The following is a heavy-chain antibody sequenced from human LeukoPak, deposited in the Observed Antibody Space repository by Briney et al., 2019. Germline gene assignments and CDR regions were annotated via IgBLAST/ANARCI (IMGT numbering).Heavy chain of an antibody. Sequence: PGGSLRLSCAASGFTFSFYSMNWVRQAPGKGLEWVSSMSVSSGLIYYADSVKGRFTVSRDNAKNSFYLQMNSLRAEDTAVYYCAREFGGSASGAGYWGQGTLVTVSS. D-gene: IGHD3-10*01. J-gene: IGHJ4*02. CDR3: AREFGGSASGAGY. CDR1: GFTFSFYS. V-gene: IGHV3-21*01. CDR2: MSVSSGLI.